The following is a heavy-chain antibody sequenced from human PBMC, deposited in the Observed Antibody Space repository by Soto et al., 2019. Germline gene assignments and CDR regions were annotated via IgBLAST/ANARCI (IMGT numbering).Heavy chain of an antibody. J-gene: IGHJ4*02. V-gene: IGHV3-74*01. CDR1: GFTFSSYW. CDR2: INSDGSST. Sequence: EVQLVESGGGLVQPGGSLRLSCAASGFTFSSYWMHWVRQAPGKGLVWVSRINSDGSSTSYADSVKGRFTISRDNAKNTLYLQMSSLSAEDTAVYYSAVAVAGPPAIGCWGQGTLVTVSS. D-gene: IGHD6-19*01. CDR3: AVAVAGPPAIGC.